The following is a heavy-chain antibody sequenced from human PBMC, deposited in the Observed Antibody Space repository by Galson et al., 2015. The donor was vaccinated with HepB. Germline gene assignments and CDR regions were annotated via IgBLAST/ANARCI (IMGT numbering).Heavy chain of an antibody. D-gene: IGHD2-15*01. V-gene: IGHV3-33*01. J-gene: IGHJ4*02. Sequence: SLRLSCAASGFTFSNYNMHWVRQAPGKGLEWVAVIWFDGSKKYYADSVKGRYTVSRDNSKNTLYLQMNSLRAEDTAVYYCAREDCSVGSCNFDYWGQGTLVTVSS. CDR3: AREDCSVGSCNFDY. CDR1: GFTFSNYN. CDR2: IWFDGSKK.